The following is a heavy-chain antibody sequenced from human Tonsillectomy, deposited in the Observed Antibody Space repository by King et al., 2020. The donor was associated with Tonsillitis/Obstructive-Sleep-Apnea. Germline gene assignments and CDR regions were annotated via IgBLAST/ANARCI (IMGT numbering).Heavy chain of an antibody. CDR1: GDRVSSNSAA. J-gene: IGHJ4*02. CDR3: ARAYVSQYASREFLDS. CDR2: TYYNSKWYN. V-gene: IGHV6-1*01. Sequence: HVQLQQSGPGLVKPSQTLSLTCAISGDRVSSNSAAWNWIRQSPSRGLEWLGRTYYNSKWYNDYAVSVQSRITIDPDTSKNQISLQLNSVTPEDTAVYYCARAYVSQYASREFLDSWGQGTLVTVSS. D-gene: IGHD2-8*01.